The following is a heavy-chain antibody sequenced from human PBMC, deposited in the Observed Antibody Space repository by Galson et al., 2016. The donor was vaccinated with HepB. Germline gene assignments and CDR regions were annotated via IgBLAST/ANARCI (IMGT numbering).Heavy chain of an antibody. CDR3: VRGVFYTVGGQAYYGSFED. CDR2: IIPMYATV. V-gene: IGHV1-69*13. J-gene: IGHJ4*02. CDR1: GDTFTSYA. Sequence: SVKVSCKASGDTFTSYAISWVRQAPGQGPEWMGVIIPMYATVDHAQKFQGRATITADDSTNIAYMELSSLTSEDTAVYYCVRGVFYTVGGQAYYGSFEDWGQGTLVTVSS. D-gene: IGHD2-8*02.